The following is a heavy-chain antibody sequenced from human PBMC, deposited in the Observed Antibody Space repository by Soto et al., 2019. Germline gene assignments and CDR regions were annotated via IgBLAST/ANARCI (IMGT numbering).Heavy chain of an antibody. Sequence: PGGSLRLSCAASGFTFSSYGMHWVRQAPGKGLEWVAVIWYDGSNKYYADSVKGRFTISRDNSKNTLYLQMNSLRAEDTAVYYCARGPGYYYYGMDVWGQGTTVTVSS. J-gene: IGHJ6*02. CDR1: GFTFSSYG. CDR3: ARGPGYYYYGMDV. V-gene: IGHV3-33*01. CDR2: IWYDGSNK.